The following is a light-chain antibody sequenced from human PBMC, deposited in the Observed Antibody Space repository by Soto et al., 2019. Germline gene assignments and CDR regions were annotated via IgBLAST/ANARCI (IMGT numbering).Light chain of an antibody. V-gene: IGLV2-14*03. CDR3: SSYTTSNTRQIV. CDR1: SSDVGGYNY. CDR2: DVS. J-gene: IGLJ1*01. Sequence: VLTQPASVSGSPGQSITISCTGTSSDVGGYNYVSWYQHHPGKAPKLMIYDVSNRPSGVSNRFSGSKSGNTASLTISGLQPEDEADYYCSSYTTSNTRQIVFGTG.